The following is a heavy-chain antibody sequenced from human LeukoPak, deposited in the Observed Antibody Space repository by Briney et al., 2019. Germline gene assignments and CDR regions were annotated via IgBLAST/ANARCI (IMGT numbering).Heavy chain of an antibody. CDR2: IYYSGST. Sequence: SETLSLTCTVSGGSISSSSYYWGWIRQPPGKGLEWIGSIYYSGSTYYNPSLKSRVTISVDTSKNQFSLKLSSVTAADTAVYYCARASTRITMIVARYYFDYWGQGTLVTVSS. CDR3: ARASTRITMIVARYYFDY. J-gene: IGHJ4*02. CDR1: GGSISSSSYY. D-gene: IGHD3-22*01. V-gene: IGHV4-39*01.